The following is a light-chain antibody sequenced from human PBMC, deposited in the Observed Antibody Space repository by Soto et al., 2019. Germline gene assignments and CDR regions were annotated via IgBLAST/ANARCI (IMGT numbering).Light chain of an antibody. CDR1: QSLSINY. CDR2: ETS. J-gene: IGKJ1*01. V-gene: IGKV3-20*01. CDR3: QQYATSWT. Sequence: EIVLSQSPGTLSLSPGESATLSCRASQSLSINYLAWYQQKRGQAPRLLIYETSSRAAGIPDRFSGSGSGTDFTLTISRLEPEDYAVYYCQQYATSWTFGQGTKVDTK.